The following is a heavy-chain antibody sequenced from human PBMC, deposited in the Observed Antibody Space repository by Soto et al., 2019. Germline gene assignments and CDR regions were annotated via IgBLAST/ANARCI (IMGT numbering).Heavy chain of an antibody. Sequence: GSLSLSSAAAGFTFSSYSMTWVRQAPGKGLEGVSYISSSSSTIYYADSVKGRFTISRDNAKNSLYLQMNSLRDEETAVYYCAREGILEWLLQGFYYYGMDVWGQGTTVTVSS. CDR1: GFTFSSYS. D-gene: IGHD3-3*01. V-gene: IGHV3-48*02. CDR2: ISSSSSTI. J-gene: IGHJ6*02. CDR3: AREGILEWLLQGFYYYGMDV.